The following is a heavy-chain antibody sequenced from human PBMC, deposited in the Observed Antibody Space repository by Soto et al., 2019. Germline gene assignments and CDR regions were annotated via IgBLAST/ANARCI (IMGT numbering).Heavy chain of an antibody. D-gene: IGHD3-3*01. CDR1: GDSISSTY. V-gene: IGHV4-4*07. CDR2: IYSSGSN. J-gene: IGHJ5*02. Sequence: SETLSLTCTVSGDSISSTYWSWVRQPAGRGLEWIGRIYSSGSNNYNPSLERRVTMSVDTSKNQFSLTLRSVTAADTAVYFWARGYESGYTFGHDLWGQGTLVTVSS. CDR3: ARGYESGYTFGHDL.